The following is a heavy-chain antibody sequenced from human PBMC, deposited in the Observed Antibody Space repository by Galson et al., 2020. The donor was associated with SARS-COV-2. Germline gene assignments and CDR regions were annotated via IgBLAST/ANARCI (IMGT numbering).Heavy chain of an antibody. CDR3: ARGKYYDFWSGYYTGDHGMDV. Sequence: GGSLRLSCAASGFTFNAYDMHWVRQATGQGLEWVSTIAVTGDTYYPGSVKGRFTVSRESAKNSLYLQMNSLRAGDTAVYYCARGKYYDFWSGYYTGDHGMDVWGQGTTVTVSS. V-gene: IGHV3-13*01. D-gene: IGHD3-3*01. J-gene: IGHJ6*02. CDR1: GFTFNAYD. CDR2: IAVTGDT.